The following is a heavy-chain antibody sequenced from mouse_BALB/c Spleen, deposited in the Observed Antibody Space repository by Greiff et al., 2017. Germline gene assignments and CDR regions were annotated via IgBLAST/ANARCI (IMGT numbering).Heavy chain of an antibody. CDR1: GYSFTSYW. J-gene: IGHJ3*01. CDR2: IYPGNSDT. V-gene: IGHV1-5*01. D-gene: IGHD2-4*01. CDR3: TRPFMITTAWFAY. Sequence: VQLKESGTVLARPGASVKMSCKASGYSFTSYWMHWVKQRPGQGLEWIGAIYPGNSDTSYNQKFKGKAKLTAVTSASTAYMELSSLTNEDSAVYYCTRPFMITTAWFAYWGQGTLVTVSA.